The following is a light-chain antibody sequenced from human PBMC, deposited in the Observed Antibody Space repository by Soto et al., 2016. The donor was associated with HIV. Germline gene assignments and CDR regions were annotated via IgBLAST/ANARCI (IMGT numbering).Light chain of an antibody. V-gene: IGKV1-9*01. Sequence: DIQLTQSPSFVSASVGDRVTITCRASQGMSSYLAWYQQKPGKAPELLIYAASTLHSGVPSRFSGSGSGTDFTLTISSLQPEDFATYYCQQTYSTPLTFGGGTKVEIK. CDR3: QQTYSTPLT. J-gene: IGKJ4*01. CDR2: AAS. CDR1: QGMSSY.